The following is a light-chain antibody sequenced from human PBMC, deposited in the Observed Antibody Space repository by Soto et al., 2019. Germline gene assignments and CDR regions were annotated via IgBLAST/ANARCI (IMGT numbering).Light chain of an antibody. Sequence: QSALTQPPSASGSPGQSVTISCTGTSSDVGGYNYVSWYQQHPGKAPKLMIYEVSKRPSGVPDRFSGSKSANTASLTVSGLQAEDEADYYCSPYAGNNNVVFGGGTKLTVL. CDR2: EVS. V-gene: IGLV2-8*01. CDR3: SPYAGNNNVV. CDR1: SSDVGGYNY. J-gene: IGLJ2*01.